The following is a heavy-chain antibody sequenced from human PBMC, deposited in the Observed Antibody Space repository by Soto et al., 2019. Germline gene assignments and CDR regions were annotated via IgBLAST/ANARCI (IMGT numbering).Heavy chain of an antibody. CDR2: INHSGST. CDR1: GGSFSGYY. J-gene: IGHJ5*02. V-gene: IGHV4-34*01. D-gene: IGHD1-26*01. Sequence: QVQLQQWGAGLLKPSETLSLTCAVYGGSFSGYYWSWIRQPPGKGLEWIGEINHSGSTHYNPSLKSRVSVSVDTSKNQFSLKLSSVTAAATAVYYCARGYKVGASWFEPWGQGTLVTVCS. CDR3: ARGYKVGASWFEP.